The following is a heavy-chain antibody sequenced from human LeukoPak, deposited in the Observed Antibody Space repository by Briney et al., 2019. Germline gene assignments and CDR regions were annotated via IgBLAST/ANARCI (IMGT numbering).Heavy chain of an antibody. CDR3: AKDHYWSIDY. CDR2: ISSSGSST. Sequence: PGGSLRLSCVASGITFSTYAMSWVRQAPGKGLEWVSVISSSGSSTYYADSVKGRFTISRDIAKNTLYLQMNSLRAEDTGVYYCAKDHYWSIDYWGRGTLVTVSS. V-gene: IGHV3-23*01. D-gene: IGHD3-3*01. J-gene: IGHJ4*02. CDR1: GITFSTYA.